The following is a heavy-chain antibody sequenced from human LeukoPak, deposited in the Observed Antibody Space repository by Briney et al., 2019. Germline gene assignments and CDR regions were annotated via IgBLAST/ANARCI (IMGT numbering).Heavy chain of an antibody. CDR1: GYTFTGYY. Sequence: ASVKVSCKASGYTFTGYYMHWVRQAPGQGLEWMGWINPNSGDTNYAQKFQGRVTMTRDMSTSTVYMELSSLRSEDTAVYYCARDLYDSSGYYDWGQGTLVTVSS. CDR3: ARDLYDSSGYYD. D-gene: IGHD3-22*01. CDR2: INPNSGDT. J-gene: IGHJ4*02. V-gene: IGHV1-2*02.